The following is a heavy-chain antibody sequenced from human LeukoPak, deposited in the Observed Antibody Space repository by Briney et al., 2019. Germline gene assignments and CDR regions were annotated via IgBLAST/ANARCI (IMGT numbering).Heavy chain of an antibody. Sequence: PWASVKVSCKASGGTFSSYAISWVRQAPGQGLEWMGGIIPIFGTANYAQKFQGRVTITADESTSTAYMELSSLRSEDTAVYYCARGYSSSWYTIDYWGQGTLVTVSS. D-gene: IGHD6-13*01. CDR1: GGTFSSYA. J-gene: IGHJ4*02. V-gene: IGHV1-69*13. CDR3: ARGYSSSWYTIDY. CDR2: IIPIFGTA.